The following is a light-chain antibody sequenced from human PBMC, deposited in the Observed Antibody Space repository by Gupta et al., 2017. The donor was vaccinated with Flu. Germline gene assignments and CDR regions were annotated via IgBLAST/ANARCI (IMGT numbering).Light chain of an antibody. J-gene: IGKJ4*01. CDR3: QQSYSTPLT. CDR1: HNINNY. Sequence: GDRVSITCRASHNINNYLNWYQQKPGKAPKLLIYVTSNLQNGVPSRFSGSGSGTDFTLTISSLHPEDFATYYCQQSYSTPLTFGGGTTVEIK. V-gene: IGKV1-39*01. CDR2: VTS.